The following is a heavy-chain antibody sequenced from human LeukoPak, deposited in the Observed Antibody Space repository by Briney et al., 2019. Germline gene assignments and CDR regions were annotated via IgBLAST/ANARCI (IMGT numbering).Heavy chain of an antibody. CDR3: ARDTRDVDWTLGAFDI. Sequence: GGSLRLSCAASGFTFSSNSMNWVRQAPGKGLEWVSYISSTGGTIYYADSMKGRFTISRDNAKNSLYLQMNSLRVEDTAVYYCARDTRDVDWTLGAFDIWGQGTKVTVSS. J-gene: IGHJ3*02. CDR2: ISSTGGTI. CDR1: GFTFSSNS. D-gene: IGHD3/OR15-3a*01. V-gene: IGHV3-48*04.